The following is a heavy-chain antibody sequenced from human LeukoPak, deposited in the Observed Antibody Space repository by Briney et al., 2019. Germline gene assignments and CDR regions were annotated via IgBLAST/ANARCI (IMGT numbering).Heavy chain of an antibody. Sequence: PGRSLRLSCAASGFTFTSYGMHWVRQAPGKGLDWVALIWDDGNNKYYADSVKGRFTISRDNSKNTLYLQMNSLRAEDTAMYYCATSAGEDFDHWGQGTLVTVSS. J-gene: IGHJ4*02. CDR3: ATSAGEDFDH. V-gene: IGHV3-33*01. D-gene: IGHD3-10*01. CDR1: GFTFTSYG. CDR2: IWDDGNNK.